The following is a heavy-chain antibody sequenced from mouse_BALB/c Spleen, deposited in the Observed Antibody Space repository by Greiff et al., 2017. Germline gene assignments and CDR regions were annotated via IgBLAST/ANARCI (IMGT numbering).Heavy chain of an antibody. V-gene: IGHV4-1*02. CDR1: GFDFSRYW. CDR2: INPDSSTI. Sequence: EVQLQESGGGLVQPGGSLKLSCAASGFDFSRYWMSWVRQAPGKGLEWIGEINPDSSTINYTPSLKDKFIISRDNAKNTLYLQMSKVRSEDTALYYCASGGGSSYYAMDYWGQGTSVTVSS. J-gene: IGHJ4*01. D-gene: IGHD1-1*01. CDR3: ASGGGSSYYAMDY.